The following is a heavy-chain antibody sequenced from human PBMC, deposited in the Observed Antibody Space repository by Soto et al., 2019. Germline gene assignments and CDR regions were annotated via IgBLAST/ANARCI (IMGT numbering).Heavy chain of an antibody. CDR2: ISESGST. CDR3: ARGSGIVALPGELEDVNYDY. Sequence: QVQLQQWGAGLVKPSETLSLSCAVYGQSFSGHSWAWIRQSPGKGLEWIGEISESGSTYYNPSLKSRVTISADTSKNQFSLKLNSVTAADTAVYFCARGSGIVALPGELEDVNYDYWGQGTLVNVSS. D-gene: IGHD1-1*01. V-gene: IGHV4-34*01. CDR1: GQSFSGHS. J-gene: IGHJ4*02.